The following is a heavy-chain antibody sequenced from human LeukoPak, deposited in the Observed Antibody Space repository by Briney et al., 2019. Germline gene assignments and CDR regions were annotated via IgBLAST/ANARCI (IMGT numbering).Heavy chain of an antibody. CDR3: ARSNMVRGVYFDY. V-gene: IGHV3-66*01. CDR2: IYSGGST. J-gene: IGHJ4*02. Sequence: GGSLRLSCAASEFSVGSNYMTWVRQAPGKGLEWVSLIYSGGSTYYADSVKGRFTISRDNSKNTLYLQMNSLRAEDTAVYYCARSNMVRGVYFDYWGQGTLVTVSS. D-gene: IGHD3-10*01. CDR1: EFSVGSNY.